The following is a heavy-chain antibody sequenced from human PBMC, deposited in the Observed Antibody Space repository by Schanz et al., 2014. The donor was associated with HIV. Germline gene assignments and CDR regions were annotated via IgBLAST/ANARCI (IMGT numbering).Heavy chain of an antibody. D-gene: IGHD6-19*01. CDR1: GGTFNSYA. V-gene: IGHV1-69*01. Sequence: QVQLVQPGAEVKKPGSSVKVSCKASGGTFNSYAITWVRQAPGQGLEWLGWISAYNGNTNYAQNVQGRVTIASDESTSTSYMEMTSLRSEDTAVYFCARSDTYNSGWYVHWGQGTLVTVSP. CDR2: ISAYNGNT. J-gene: IGHJ4*02. CDR3: ARSDTYNSGWYVH.